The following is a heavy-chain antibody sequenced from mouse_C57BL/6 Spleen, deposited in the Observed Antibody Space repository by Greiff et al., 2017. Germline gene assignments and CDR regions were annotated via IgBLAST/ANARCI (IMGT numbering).Heavy chain of an antibody. CDR1: GFTFSSYG. CDR3: ARQGAQATNYFDY. Sequence: EVQRVESGGDLVKPGGSLKLSCAASGFTFSSYGMSWVRQTPDKRLEWVATISSGGSYTYYPDSVKGRFTISRDNAKNTLYLQMSSLKSEDTAMYYCARQGAQATNYFDYWGQGTTLTVSS. V-gene: IGHV5-6*01. CDR2: ISSGGSYT. D-gene: IGHD3-2*02. J-gene: IGHJ2*01.